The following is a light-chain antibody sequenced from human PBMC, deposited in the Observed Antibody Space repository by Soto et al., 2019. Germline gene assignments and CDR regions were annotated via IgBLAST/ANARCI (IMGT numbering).Light chain of an antibody. CDR1: SSDVGGYNY. CDR3: SSYTSSSTLAVV. V-gene: IGLV2-14*01. J-gene: IGLJ2*01. CDR2: DVS. Sequence: QCALTQPASVSGSPGQSITISCTGTSSDVGGYNYVSWYQQHPGKAPKLMIYDVSNRPSGVSNRFSGSKSGNTASLTISGLQAEDEADYYCSSYTSSSTLAVVFGGGTKLTVL.